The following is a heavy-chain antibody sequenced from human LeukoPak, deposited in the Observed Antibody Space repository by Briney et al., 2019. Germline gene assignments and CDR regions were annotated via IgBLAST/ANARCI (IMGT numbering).Heavy chain of an antibody. V-gene: IGHV4-31*03. CDR2: IYYSGST. D-gene: IGHD4-23*01. CDR1: GGSISSGGYY. J-gene: IGHJ3*02. Sequence: SETLSLTCTVSGGSISSGGYYWSWIRQHPGKGLEWIGYIYYSGSTYYNPSLKSRVTISVDTSKNQFSLKLSSVTAADTAVYYCARVGGSGRGAFDIWGQGTMVTVSS. CDR3: ARVGGSGRGAFDI.